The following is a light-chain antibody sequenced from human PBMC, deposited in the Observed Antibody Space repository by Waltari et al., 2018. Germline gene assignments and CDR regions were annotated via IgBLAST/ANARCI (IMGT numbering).Light chain of an antibody. V-gene: IGLV3-21*02. CDR3: QVWDSSSDHVV. CDR2: DDS. CDR1: NIASKN. J-gene: IGLJ2*01. Sequence: SYVLTQPPSVSVAPGQTARITCGGNNIASKNVPCYQQKPGRAPVLVVYDDSDRPSGSPERFSGSNSGNTATLTISRVEAGDEADYYCQVWDSSSDHVVFGGGTKLTVL.